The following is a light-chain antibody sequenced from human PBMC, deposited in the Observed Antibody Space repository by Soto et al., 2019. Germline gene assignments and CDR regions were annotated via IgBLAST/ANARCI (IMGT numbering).Light chain of an antibody. J-gene: IGLJ1*01. V-gene: IGLV1-40*01. Sequence: QAVVTQPPSVSGAPGQRVTISCTGSSSNIGAGYDVHWYQQLPGTAPKLLIYGNSNRPSVVPDRFSGSKSGTSASLAITGLQAEDEADYYCQSYASSLSGYYVFGTGTKVTVL. CDR3: QSYASSLSGYYV. CDR1: SSNIGAGYD. CDR2: GNS.